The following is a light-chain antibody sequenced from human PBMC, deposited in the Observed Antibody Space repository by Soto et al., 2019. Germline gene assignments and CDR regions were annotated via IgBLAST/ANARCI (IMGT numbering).Light chain of an antibody. Sequence: DVVLTQTPLSSPVTLGQPASISCRSSQSLEHSDGNTYLSWLHQRPGQPPRLVIYKVSHRFSGVPDRFSGGGAGTDFTLKISRVEAEDVGIYYCKPATYCRPYTCGRGTKLEIK. CDR1: QSLEHSDGNTY. V-gene: IGKV2-24*01. CDR3: KPATYCRPYT. J-gene: IGKJ2*01. CDR2: KVS.